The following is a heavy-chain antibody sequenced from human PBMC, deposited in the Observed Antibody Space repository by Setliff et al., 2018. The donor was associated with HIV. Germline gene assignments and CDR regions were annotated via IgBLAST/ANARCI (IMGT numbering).Heavy chain of an antibody. V-gene: IGHV1-3*01. CDR1: GYTFTSYA. D-gene: IGHD5-18*01. J-gene: IGHJ4*02. CDR2: INVGNGNT. CDR3: ARSVRIQGLGY. Sequence: GALVKVSCKASGYTFTSYALHWVRQAPGQRLEWMGWINVGNGNTKYSQKFQVRVTITRDTSASTAYMELHSLRSEDTAIYYCARSVRIQGLGYWGQGTLVTVSS.